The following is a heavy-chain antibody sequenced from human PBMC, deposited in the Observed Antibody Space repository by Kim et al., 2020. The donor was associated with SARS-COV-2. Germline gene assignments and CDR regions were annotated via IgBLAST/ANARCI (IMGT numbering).Heavy chain of an antibody. J-gene: IGHJ3*02. D-gene: IGHD5-18*01. CDR3: ARAYSYGTYDAFDI. V-gene: IGHV1-69*01. Sequence: AQKFQCRVTITADESTSTAYMELSSLRSEDTAVYYCARAYSYGTYDAFDIWGQGTMVTVSS.